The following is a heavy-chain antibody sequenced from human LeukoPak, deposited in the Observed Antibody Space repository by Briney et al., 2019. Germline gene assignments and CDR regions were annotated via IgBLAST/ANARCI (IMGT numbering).Heavy chain of an antibody. D-gene: IGHD1-26*01. Sequence: GGSLRLSCTASGFMFNGYSMTWVRQAPGKGLEWVSYISGGSDYIYYTDSVKGRFTISRDNAKKSLYLQLNSLRVEDTAVYYCARWGLGPSFDSWGQGTLVTVSS. CDR1: GFMFNGYS. J-gene: IGHJ4*02. CDR3: ARWGLGPSFDS. CDR2: ISGGSDYI. V-gene: IGHV3-21*01.